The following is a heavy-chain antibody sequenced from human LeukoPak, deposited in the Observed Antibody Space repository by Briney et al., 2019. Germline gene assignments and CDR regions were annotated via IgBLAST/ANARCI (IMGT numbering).Heavy chain of an antibody. V-gene: IGHV4-59*01. CDR2: IYYSGST. CDR1: GGSFSSYY. D-gene: IGHD5-12*01. Sequence: SETLSLTCTVSGGSFSSYYWSWIRQPPGKGLEWIGYIYYSGSTNYNPSLKSRVTISVDTSKNQFSLKLSSVTAADTAVYYCARDRRLGYSGYDFFDYWGQGTLVTVSS. CDR3: ARDRRLGYSGYDFFDY. J-gene: IGHJ4*02.